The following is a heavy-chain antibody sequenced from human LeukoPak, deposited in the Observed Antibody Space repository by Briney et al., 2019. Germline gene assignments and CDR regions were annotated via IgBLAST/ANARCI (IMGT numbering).Heavy chain of an antibody. CDR2: ISSSSSYI. CDR3: ASGRGRGVSIRVPDY. D-gene: IGHD3-10*01. CDR1: GLTVSSNY. Sequence: GGSLRLSCAASGLTVSSNYMSWVRQAPGKGLEWVSSISSSSSYIYYADSVKGRFTISRDNAKNSLYLQMNSLRAEDTAVYYCASGRGRGVSIRVPDYWGQGTLVTVSS. J-gene: IGHJ4*02. V-gene: IGHV3-21*01.